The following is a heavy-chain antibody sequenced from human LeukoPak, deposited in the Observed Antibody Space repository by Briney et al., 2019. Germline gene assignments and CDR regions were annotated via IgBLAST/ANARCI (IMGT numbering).Heavy chain of an antibody. V-gene: IGHV1-69*13. CDR1: GGTFSSYA. D-gene: IGHD3-22*01. J-gene: IGHJ4*02. Sequence: ASVKVSCKASGGTFSSYAISWVRQAPGQGLEWMGGIIPIFGTANYAQKFQGRVTITADESTSTAYMELSSLRSEGTAVYYCARVVGYYDSSGYYIDYWGQGTLVTVSS. CDR3: ARVVGYYDSSGYYIDY. CDR2: IIPIFGTA.